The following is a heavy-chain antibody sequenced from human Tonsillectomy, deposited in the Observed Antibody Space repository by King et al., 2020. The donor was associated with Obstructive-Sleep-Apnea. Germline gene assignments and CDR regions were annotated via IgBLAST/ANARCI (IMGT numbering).Heavy chain of an antibody. V-gene: IGHV3-30-3*01. D-gene: IGHD6-13*01. J-gene: IGHJ3*01. CDR2: ISYDGSSK. CDR3: ARVLSSNSWSKDAFGV. CDR1: GFTFSNYA. Sequence: VQLVESGGGVVQPGRSLRLSCAASGFTFSNYAMHWVRQAPGKGLEWVAVISYDGSSKYYSDSVKGRFTISRDNSKNTLYLELTSLRTEDTAVYYCARVLSSNSWSKDAFGVWGQGTVVTVSS.